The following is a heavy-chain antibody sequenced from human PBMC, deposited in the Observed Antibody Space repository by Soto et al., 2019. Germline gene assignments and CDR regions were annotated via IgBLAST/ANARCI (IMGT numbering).Heavy chain of an antibody. Sequence: ASVKVSCKASGYTFTSYGISWVRQAPGQGLEWMGWISAYNGNTNYAQKLQGRVTMTTDTSTSTAYMELRSLRSDDTAVYYCARDHPGYCSGGSCSNGMDVWGQGTTVTVSS. CDR3: ARDHPGYCSGGSCSNGMDV. CDR2: ISAYNGNT. CDR1: GYTFTSYG. J-gene: IGHJ6*02. V-gene: IGHV1-18*01. D-gene: IGHD2-15*01.